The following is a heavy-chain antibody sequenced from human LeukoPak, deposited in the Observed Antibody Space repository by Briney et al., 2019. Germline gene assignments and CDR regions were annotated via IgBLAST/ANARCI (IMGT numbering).Heavy chain of an antibody. CDR1: GFTFSTHS. J-gene: IGHJ4*02. V-gene: IGHV3-64D*06. D-gene: IGHD2-2*01. Sequence: GGSLRLSCSASGFTFSTHSMYWVRQAPGKGLEYVSGINNNGGSTYYPDSVKGRFTISRDNSKSTLYLQMSSLRVEDTAVYYCARDLGYCSRTSCYEVFDSWGQGTLVTVSS. CDR3: ARDLGYCSRTSCYEVFDS. CDR2: INNNGGST.